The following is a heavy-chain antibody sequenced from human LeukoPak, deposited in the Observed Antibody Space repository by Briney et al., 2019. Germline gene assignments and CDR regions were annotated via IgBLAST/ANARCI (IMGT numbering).Heavy chain of an antibody. D-gene: IGHD3-9*01. V-gene: IGHV1-18*01. J-gene: IGHJ4*02. CDR1: GYTFTSYG. CDR2: ISTHNGNT. CDR3: ARGASYVILTGYSYFDY. Sequence: ASVKVSCKASGYTFTSYGISWVRQAPGQGLEWMGWISTHNGNTSYAQKFQGRVTMTTDTSTSTAYMELRSLRSDDTAVYYCARGASYVILTGYSYFDYWGQGTLVTVSS.